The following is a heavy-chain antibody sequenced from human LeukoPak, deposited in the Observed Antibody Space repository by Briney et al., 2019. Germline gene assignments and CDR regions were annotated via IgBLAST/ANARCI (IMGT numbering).Heavy chain of an antibody. Sequence: GGSLRLSCAASGFTFRSYAMHWVRQAPGKGQEYVSAISSDGRITYYANSVKGRFTISRDNSRDTLYLQMGSLRAEDMAVYYCARVSGWYWFDNWGQGTLVTVSS. J-gene: IGHJ4*02. CDR2: ISSDGRIT. D-gene: IGHD6-19*01. CDR1: GFTFRSYA. CDR3: ARVSGWYWFDN. V-gene: IGHV3-64*01.